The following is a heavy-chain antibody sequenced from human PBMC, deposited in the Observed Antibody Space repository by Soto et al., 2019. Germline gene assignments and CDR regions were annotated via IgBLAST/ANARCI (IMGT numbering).Heavy chain of an antibody. CDR1: GYSFTGFW. V-gene: IGHV5-51*01. J-gene: IGHJ6*02. CDR2: IYPADSDT. Sequence: LKISCQASGYSFTGFWIGWVRQLPGKGLEWMGTIYPADSDTKYSPSFEAQVTISVDKSVNTAYLHWSSLKASDTATYYCARRGDFWSGTTQAGYYYGMDVWGQGTTLTVSS. CDR3: ARRGDFWSGTTQAGYYYGMDV. D-gene: IGHD3-3*01.